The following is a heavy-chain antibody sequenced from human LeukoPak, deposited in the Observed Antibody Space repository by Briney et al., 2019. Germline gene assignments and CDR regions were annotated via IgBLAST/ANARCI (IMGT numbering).Heavy chain of an antibody. D-gene: IGHD6-19*01. CDR2: ISYDGSNK. J-gene: IGHJ4*02. CDR1: GFTFSSYG. V-gene: IGHV3-30*18. Sequence: GGSLRLSCAASGFTFSSYGMHWVRQAPGKGLEWVAVISYDGSNKYYADSVKGRFTISRDNSKNTLYLQMNSLRVEDTAVYYCVKNDGWFHLAQWGQGTLVTVSS. CDR3: VKNDGWFHLAQ.